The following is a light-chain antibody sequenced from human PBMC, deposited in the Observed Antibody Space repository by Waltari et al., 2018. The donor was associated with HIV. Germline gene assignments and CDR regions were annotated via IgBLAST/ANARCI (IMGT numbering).Light chain of an antibody. J-gene: IGLJ1*01. CDR2: RNN. V-gene: IGLV1-47*01. CDR1: SSSIGSNY. Sequence: QSVLTQPPSASGTPGQRVTISCSGSSSSIGSNYVYWYQQLPGTAPKHLIYRNNQRPAVVPDRCSGSKSGTSASLAIGGLRAEEEADYYCAAWDDSLSGYVFGTGTKVTVL. CDR3: AAWDDSLSGYV.